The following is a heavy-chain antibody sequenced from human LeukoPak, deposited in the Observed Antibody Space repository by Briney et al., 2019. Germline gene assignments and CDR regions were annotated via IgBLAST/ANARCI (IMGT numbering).Heavy chain of an antibody. CDR1: GFTFSSYG. V-gene: IGHV3-30*03. CDR3: ALSARSGFDP. Sequence: GGSLRLSCATSGFTFSSYGMHWVRQAPGKGLEWVAVISYDGSNKYYADSVEGRFTISRDNSKNTLYLQMNSLRAEDTAVYYCALSARSGFDPWGQGTLVTVSS. J-gene: IGHJ5*02. CDR2: ISYDGSNK.